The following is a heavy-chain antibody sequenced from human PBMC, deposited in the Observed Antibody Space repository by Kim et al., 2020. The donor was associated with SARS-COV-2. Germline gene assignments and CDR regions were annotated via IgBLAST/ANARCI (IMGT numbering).Heavy chain of an antibody. Sequence: SETLSLTCTVSGGSISSSSYYWGWIRQPPGKGLEWIGSIYYSGSTYYNPSLKSRVTISVDTSKNQFSLKLSSVTAADTAVYYCARVGSGWTFDYWGQGTLVTVSS. CDR1: GGSISSSSYY. CDR2: IYYSGST. CDR3: ARVGSGWTFDY. J-gene: IGHJ4*02. V-gene: IGHV4-39*07. D-gene: IGHD6-19*01.